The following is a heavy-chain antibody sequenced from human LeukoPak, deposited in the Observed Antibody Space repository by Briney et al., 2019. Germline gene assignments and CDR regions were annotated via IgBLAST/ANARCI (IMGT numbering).Heavy chain of an antibody. V-gene: IGHV1-69*05. CDR1: GSTFSSYA. CDR3: ARGRYSYWYYYYMDV. D-gene: IGHD5-18*01. Sequence: ASVKVSCKASGSTFSSYAISWVRQAPGQRLEWMGGIIPIFGTANYAQKFQGRVTITTDESTSTAYMELSSLRSEDTAVYYCARGRYSYWYYYYMDVWGKGTTVTVSS. J-gene: IGHJ6*03. CDR2: IIPIFGTA.